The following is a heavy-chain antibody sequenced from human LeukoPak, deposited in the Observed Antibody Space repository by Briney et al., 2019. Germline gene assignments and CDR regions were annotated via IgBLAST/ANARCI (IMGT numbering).Heavy chain of an antibody. CDR2: ISSSSSYI. Sequence: GGSLRLSCAASGFTFSSYSMNWVRQPPGKGLEWVSSISSSSSYIYYADSVKGRFTISRDDAKNSLYLQMNSLRAEDTAVYYCARVGPPSYGSGSFLHYFDYWGQGTLVTVSS. J-gene: IGHJ4*02. CDR3: ARVGPPSYGSGSFLHYFDY. CDR1: GFTFSSYS. V-gene: IGHV3-21*01. D-gene: IGHD3-10*01.